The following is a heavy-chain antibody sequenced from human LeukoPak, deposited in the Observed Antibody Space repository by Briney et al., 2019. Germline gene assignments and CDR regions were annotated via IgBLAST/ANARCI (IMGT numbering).Heavy chain of an antibody. CDR2: ISGGAAST. V-gene: IGHV3-23*01. CDR3: AKDRAKIVDYGDFDY. CDR1: GFTFSSYA. Sequence: PGGSLRLSCAASGFTFSSYAMSWVRQAPGKGLEWVSSISGGAASTDYVDSVKGRFTISRDNSKNTLYLQMNSLRAEDTAVYYCAKDRAKIVDYGDFDYWGQGTLVTVSS. D-gene: IGHD3-22*01. J-gene: IGHJ4*02.